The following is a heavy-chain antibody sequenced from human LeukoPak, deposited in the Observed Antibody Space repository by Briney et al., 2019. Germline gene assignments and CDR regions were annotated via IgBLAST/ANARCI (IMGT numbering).Heavy chain of an antibody. D-gene: IGHD5-24*01. CDR3: AKLGQSGYNSYY. J-gene: IGHJ4*02. CDR2: IRYDGNNK. Sequence: GGSLRLSCSASRFTFSSYGMHWVRQAPGKGLEWVAFIRYDGNNKYYVDSVKDRFTISRDNSKDTLYLQMNSLRAEDTAVYYCAKLGQSGYNSYYWGQGTLVTVSS. CDR1: RFTFSSYG. V-gene: IGHV3-30*02.